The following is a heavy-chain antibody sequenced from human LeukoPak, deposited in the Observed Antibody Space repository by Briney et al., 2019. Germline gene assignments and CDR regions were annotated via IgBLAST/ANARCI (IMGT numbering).Heavy chain of an antibody. CDR2: ISWNSGSI. J-gene: IGHJ5*02. D-gene: IGHD2-2*02. CDR3: AKDGYCSSTSCYTWFDP. CDR1: GFTFSDYY. Sequence: GGSLRLSCAASGFTFSDYYMSWIRQAPGKGLEWVSGISWNSGSIGYADSVKGRFTISRDNAKNSLYLQMNSLRAEDTALYYCAKDGYCSSTSCYTWFDPWGQGTLVTVSS. V-gene: IGHV3-9*01.